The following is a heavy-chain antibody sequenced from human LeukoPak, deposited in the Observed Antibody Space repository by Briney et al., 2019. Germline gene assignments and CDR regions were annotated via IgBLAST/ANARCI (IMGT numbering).Heavy chain of an antibody. CDR3: AKGSIYNWNDADFDC. D-gene: IGHD1-20*01. CDR2: ISWNSGSI. V-gene: IGHV3-9*01. J-gene: IGHJ4*02. CDR1: GFTFDDYA. Sequence: GGSLRLSCAASGFTFDDYAMHWVRQAPGKGLEWVSGISWNSGSIGYADSVKGRFTISRDNAKNSLYLQMNSLRAEDTALYYCAKGSIYNWNDADFDCWGQGTLVTVSS.